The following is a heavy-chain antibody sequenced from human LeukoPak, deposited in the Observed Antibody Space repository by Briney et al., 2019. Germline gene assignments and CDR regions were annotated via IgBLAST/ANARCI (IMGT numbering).Heavy chain of an antibody. J-gene: IGHJ4*02. D-gene: IGHD2/OR15-2a*01. CDR1: GFTFSTFA. V-gene: IGHV3-23*01. CDR3: AKDSAKKYDDY. CDR2: ISGSDGST. Sequence: GGSLRLSCAASGFTFSTFAMIWVRQPPGKGLEWVSSISGSDGSTNYADSVKGRFTISRENSKNTLYLQMNSLRAEDTAVYYCAKDSAKKYDDYWGQGTLVTVSS.